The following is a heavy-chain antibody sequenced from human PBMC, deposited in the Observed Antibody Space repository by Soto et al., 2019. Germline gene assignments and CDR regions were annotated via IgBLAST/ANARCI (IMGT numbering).Heavy chain of an antibody. CDR1: GFTFSSYA. V-gene: IGHV3-30-3*01. CDR2: ISYDGSNK. J-gene: IGHJ4*02. D-gene: IGHD6-19*01. CDR3: XXXXXWLVYRYFDY. Sequence: QVQLVESGGGVVQPGRSLRLSCAASGFTFSSYAMHWVRQAPGKGLEWVAVISYDGSNKYYADSVKGRFTISRDNSKNTXXXXXXXXXXXXXXXXXXXXXXXWLVYRYFDYWGQGTLVTVSS.